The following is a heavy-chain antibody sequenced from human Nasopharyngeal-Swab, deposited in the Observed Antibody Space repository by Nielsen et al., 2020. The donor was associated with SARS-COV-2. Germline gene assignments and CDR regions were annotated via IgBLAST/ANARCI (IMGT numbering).Heavy chain of an antibody. V-gene: IGHV3-30*18. D-gene: IGHD1-26*01. J-gene: IGHJ4*02. CDR2: ISYDGSNK. CDR1: GFPFSSYG. Sequence: GESLKISCAASGFPFSSYGMHWVRQAPGKGLEWVAVISYDGSNKYYADSVKGRFTISRDNSKNTLYMQMNSLRAEDTAVYYCANSGVRGYSGSYSFGYWGQGTLVTVSS. CDR3: ANSGVRGYSGSYSFGY.